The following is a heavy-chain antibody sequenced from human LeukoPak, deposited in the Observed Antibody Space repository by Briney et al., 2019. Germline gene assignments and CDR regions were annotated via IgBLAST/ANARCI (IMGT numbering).Heavy chain of an antibody. CDR3: ARDPIVVVAATHYYYYGMDV. D-gene: IGHD2-15*01. J-gene: IGHJ6*02. CDR1: GGTFSSYT. CDR2: IIPILGIA. Sequence: SVKVSCKASGGTFSSYTISWVRQAPGQGLEWMGRIIPILGIANYAQKFQGRVTITADKSTSTAYMELSSLRSEDTAVYYCARDPIVVVAATHYYYYGMDVWGRGTTVTVSS. V-gene: IGHV1-69*04.